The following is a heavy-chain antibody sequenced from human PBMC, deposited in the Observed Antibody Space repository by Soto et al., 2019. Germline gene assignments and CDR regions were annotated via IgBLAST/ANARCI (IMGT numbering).Heavy chain of an antibody. J-gene: IGHJ6*02. V-gene: IGHV3-30-3*01. Sequence: GGSLRLSCAASGFTFSSYAMHWVRQAPGKGLEWVAVISYDGSNKYYADSVKGRFTISRDNSKNTLYLQMNSLRAEDTAVYYCARDPVVPAAMRKYYYYGMDVWGQGTTVTVSS. D-gene: IGHD2-2*01. CDR3: ARDPVVPAAMRKYYYYGMDV. CDR1: GFTFSSYA. CDR2: ISYDGSNK.